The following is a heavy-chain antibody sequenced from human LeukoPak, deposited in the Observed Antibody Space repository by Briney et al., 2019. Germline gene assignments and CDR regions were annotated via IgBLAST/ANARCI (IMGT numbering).Heavy chain of an antibody. J-gene: IGHJ4*02. CDR1: GGSISSYS. V-gene: IGHV4-59*08. CDR3: ARQNYDSSGYRLDY. D-gene: IGHD3-22*01. Sequence: SETLSLTCTVSGGSISSYSWSWIRQPPGKGLEWIGYIYYTGGTNYNPSLKSRVTISIDTSKNQFSLKLSSVAAADTAVYYCARQNYDSSGYRLDYWGQGTLVTVSS. CDR2: IYYTGGT.